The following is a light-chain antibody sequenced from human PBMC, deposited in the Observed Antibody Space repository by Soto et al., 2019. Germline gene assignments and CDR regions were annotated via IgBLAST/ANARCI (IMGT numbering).Light chain of an antibody. J-gene: IGKJ1*01. CDR2: AAS. Sequence: DIQMTQSPSSLSASVGDRVTITCRASQSISSYLNWYQQKPGKAPKLLIYAASTLHSGVPSRFSGRGSGTDFTLTISSLQPEDSATYDCQQSYSPLRTFGQGTKVEIK. CDR1: QSISSY. CDR3: QQSYSPLRT. V-gene: IGKV1-39*01.